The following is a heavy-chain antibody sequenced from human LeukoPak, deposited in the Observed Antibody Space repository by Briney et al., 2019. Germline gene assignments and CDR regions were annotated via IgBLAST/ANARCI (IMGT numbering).Heavy chain of an antibody. J-gene: IGHJ4*02. CDR1: GYSFTSYW. Sequence: GESLKISCKGSGYSFTSYWSAWVRQMPGKGLEWMGIIYPGDSDTRYSPSFQGQVTISADKSISTAYLQWSSLKASDTAIYYCARRGTTVVTQTFYWGQGTLVTVSS. D-gene: IGHD4-23*01. CDR3: ARRGTTVVTQTFY. CDR2: IYPGDSDT. V-gene: IGHV5-51*01.